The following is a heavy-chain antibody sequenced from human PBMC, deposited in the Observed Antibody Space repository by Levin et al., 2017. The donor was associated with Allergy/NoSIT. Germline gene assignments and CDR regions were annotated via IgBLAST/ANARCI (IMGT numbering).Heavy chain of an antibody. CDR1: GFTFDDYA. V-gene: IGHV3-9*01. CDR3: AKDRYSSGPRGAFDI. Sequence: GGSLRLSCAASGFTFDDYAMHWVRQAPGKGLEWVSGISWNSGSIGYADSVKGRFTISRDNAKNSLYLQMNSLRAEDTALYYCAKDRYSSGPRGAFDIWGQGTMVTVSS. J-gene: IGHJ3*02. D-gene: IGHD6-19*01. CDR2: ISWNSGSI.